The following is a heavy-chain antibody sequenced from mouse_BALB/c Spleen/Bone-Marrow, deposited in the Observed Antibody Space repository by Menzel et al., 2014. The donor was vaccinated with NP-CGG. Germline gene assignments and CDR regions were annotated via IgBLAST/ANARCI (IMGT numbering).Heavy chain of an antibody. Sequence: QVQLQQSRPELVSPRTSVKVSCNASGYAFTNYLIEWVKQRPGQGLEWIGVINPGSGGTNYNEKLKGKATLTADKSSSTAYMQLSSLTFDDSAVYFCARRITVLVPPGYGGEGTLVPVSA. CDR3: ARRITVLVPPGY. V-gene: IGHV1-54*01. D-gene: IGHD1-1*01. CDR1: GYAFTNYL. J-gene: IGHJ3*01. CDR2: INPGSGGT.